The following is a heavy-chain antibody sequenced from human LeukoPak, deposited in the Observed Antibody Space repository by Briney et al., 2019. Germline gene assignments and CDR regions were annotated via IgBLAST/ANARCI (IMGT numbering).Heavy chain of an antibody. CDR2: ISYDGSNK. Sequence: GGSLRLSCAASGFTFSSYAMHWVRQAPGKGLEWVAVISYDGSNKYYADSVKGRFTISRDNSKNTLYLQMNSLRAEDTAVYYCARGPDLSITGTTEYYYGMDVWGQGTTVTVSS. D-gene: IGHD1-7*01. V-gene: IGHV3-30-3*01. CDR3: ARGPDLSITGTTEYYYGMDV. J-gene: IGHJ6*02. CDR1: GFTFSSYA.